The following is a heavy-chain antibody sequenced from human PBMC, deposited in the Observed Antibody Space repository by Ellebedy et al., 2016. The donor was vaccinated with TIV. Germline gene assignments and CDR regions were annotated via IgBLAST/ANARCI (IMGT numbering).Heavy chain of an antibody. CDR2: INQDGSEK. J-gene: IGHJ4*02. Sequence: GESLKISCAASGFTFSSYWMSWVRQAPGKGLEWVANINQDGSEKYYVDSVKGRFTISRDNAKNSLYLQLNSLTPEDTALYYCARGSFAPDYWGRGTLVTVSS. CDR1: GFTFSSYW. CDR3: ARGSFAPDY. D-gene: IGHD2-15*01. V-gene: IGHV3-7*03.